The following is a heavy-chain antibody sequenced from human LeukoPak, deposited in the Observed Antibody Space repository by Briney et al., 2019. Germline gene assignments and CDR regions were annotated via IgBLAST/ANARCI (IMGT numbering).Heavy chain of an antibody. D-gene: IGHD3-22*01. CDR3: ARDHANYFYDSTGYDY. V-gene: IGHV1-46*01. CDR2: IIPSGGGT. Sequence: ASVKVSCKTSGYTFTLYYMHWVRQAPGQGLEWMGIIIPSGGGTSYAQKFQGRVTMARDTSTSTVYMELSSLRSEDTAVYYCARDHANYFYDSTGYDYWGQGTLVTVSS. CDR1: GYTFTLYY. J-gene: IGHJ4*02.